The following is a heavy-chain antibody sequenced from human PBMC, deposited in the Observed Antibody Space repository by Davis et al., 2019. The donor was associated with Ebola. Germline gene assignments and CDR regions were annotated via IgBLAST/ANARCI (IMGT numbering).Heavy chain of an antibody. Sequence: MPSETLSLTCTVSGGSISGYQWAWLRQPPGKGLDYVGHIFNSVTASYNSALKSRVTISLDKSSNHFSLKLNSVTAADTAIYCCARDHMGSLDNWGQGTLVTVSS. CDR2: IFNSVTA. CDR1: GGSISGYQ. D-gene: IGHD1-26*01. V-gene: IGHV4-59*01. CDR3: ARDHMGSLDN. J-gene: IGHJ4*02.